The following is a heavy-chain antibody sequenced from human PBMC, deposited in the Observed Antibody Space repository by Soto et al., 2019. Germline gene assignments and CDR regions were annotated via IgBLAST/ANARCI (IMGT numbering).Heavy chain of an antibody. CDR1: GYTFTSYY. V-gene: IGHV1-46*01. CDR3: ARDPGSSDYYYYGMDV. CDR2: INPSGGST. Sequence: ASVKVSCKASGYTFTSYYMHWVRQAPGQGLEWMGIINPSGGSTSYAQKFQGRVTMTRDTSTSTVYMELSSLRSEDTAVYYCARDPGSSDYYYYGMDVWGQGTTVTVS. D-gene: IGHD6-6*01. J-gene: IGHJ6*02.